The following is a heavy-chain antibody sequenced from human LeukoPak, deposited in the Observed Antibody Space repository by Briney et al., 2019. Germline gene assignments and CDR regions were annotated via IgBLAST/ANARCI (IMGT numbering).Heavy chain of an antibody. V-gene: IGHV3-23*01. CDR2: LSGSGDGQ. CDR3: AKGCPCPSGLSSWFDP. CDR1: GFTFTNYG. Sequence: GGSLRLSCSASGFTFTNYGMSWVRQAPGKGLEWVSGLSGSGDGQFYADSVEGRFTISRDIFNNIWYLQMNSLRAEDTAVYYCAKGCPCPSGLSSWFDPRGQGNLVAVSS. J-gene: IGHJ5*02. D-gene: IGHD1-14*01.